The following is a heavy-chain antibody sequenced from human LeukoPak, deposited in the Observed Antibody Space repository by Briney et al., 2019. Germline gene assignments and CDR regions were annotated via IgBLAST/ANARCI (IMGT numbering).Heavy chain of an antibody. CDR1: GGSFSGYY. V-gene: IGHV4-34*01. CDR2: INHSGST. D-gene: IGHD3-22*01. CDR3: ARFGGGSDSSGYLYYYYYYMDV. Sequence: SETLSLTCAVYGGSFSGYYWSWIRQPPGKGLEWIGEINHSGSTNYNPSLKSRVTISVDTSKNQFSLKLSSVTAADTAVYYCARFGGGSDSSGYLYYYYYYMDVWGKGTTVTVSS. J-gene: IGHJ6*03.